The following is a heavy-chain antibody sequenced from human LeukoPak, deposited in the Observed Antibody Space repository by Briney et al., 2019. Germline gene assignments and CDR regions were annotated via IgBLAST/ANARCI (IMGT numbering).Heavy chain of an antibody. CDR1: GFTFSSYA. CDR3: AKDQPYYYDSSGYYPDAFDI. V-gene: IGHV3-23*01. Sequence: PGGSLRLSCAASGFTFSSYAMSWVRQAPGKGLEWVSAISGSGGSTYNADSVKGRFTISRDNSKNTLYLQMNSLRAEDTAVYYCAKDQPYYYDSSGYYPDAFDIWGQGTMVTVSS. D-gene: IGHD3-22*01. CDR2: ISGSGGST. J-gene: IGHJ3*02.